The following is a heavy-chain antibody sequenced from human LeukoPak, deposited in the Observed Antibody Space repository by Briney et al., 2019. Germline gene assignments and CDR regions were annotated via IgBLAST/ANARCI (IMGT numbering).Heavy chain of an antibody. V-gene: IGHV3-7*01. Sequence: PGGSLRLSCAASGFSFRNYWMTWVRQAPGKGLEWVANIKQDGSEKNYVDSVKGRFTISSDNAENSLYLQMNSLRAEDTAIYFCARDDSTWEIPLDSWGQGTLVTVSS. D-gene: IGHD2-2*01. CDR2: IKQDGSEK. CDR1: GFSFRNYW. J-gene: IGHJ4*02. CDR3: ARDDSTWEIPLDS.